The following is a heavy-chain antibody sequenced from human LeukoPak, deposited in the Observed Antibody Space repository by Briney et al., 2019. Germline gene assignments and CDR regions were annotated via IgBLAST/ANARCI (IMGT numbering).Heavy chain of an antibody. CDR3: ARDDYYDSSGYYYFDY. CDR2: IIPILGIA. V-gene: IGHV1-69*04. D-gene: IGHD3-22*01. J-gene: IGHJ4*02. CDR1: GGTFSSYA. Sequence: GASVKVSCKASGGTFSSYAISWVRQAPGQGLEWMGRIIPILGIANYAQKFQGRVTITADKSTSTAYMELSSLRSEDTAVYYCARDDYYDSSGYYYFDYWGQGTLVTVSS.